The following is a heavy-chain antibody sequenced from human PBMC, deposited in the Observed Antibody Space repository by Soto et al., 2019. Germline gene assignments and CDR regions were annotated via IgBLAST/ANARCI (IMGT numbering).Heavy chain of an antibody. CDR3: ASQSTYTFDY. CDR2: IYSGGST. V-gene: IGHV3-53*01. CDR1: EFTVSSNH. D-gene: IGHD3-16*01. J-gene: IGHJ4*02. Sequence: EVQLVESGGGLIQPGGSLRLSCAASEFTVSSNHMSWVRQAPGKGLEWLSVIYSGGSTYYADSVKGRVTLSRDHSANTLYLQMNSLRAEDTAFYYGASQSTYTFDYWGQGTLVTVSS.